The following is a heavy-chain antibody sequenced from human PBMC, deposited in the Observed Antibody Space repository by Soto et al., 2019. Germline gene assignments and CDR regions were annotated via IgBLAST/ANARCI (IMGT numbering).Heavy chain of an antibody. CDR2: IYYSGST. Sequence: SETLSLTCTVSGGSIGNSYWSWIRQSPGKGLEWIGYIYYSGSTNYNPSLKSRVTISVDTSKNQFSLRLSSVTAADTAVYYCARHGYYDILTGYYKGKYFQHWGQGTLVTVSS. V-gene: IGHV4-59*08. CDR1: GGSIGNSY. D-gene: IGHD3-9*01. J-gene: IGHJ1*01. CDR3: ARHGYYDILTGYYKGKYFQH.